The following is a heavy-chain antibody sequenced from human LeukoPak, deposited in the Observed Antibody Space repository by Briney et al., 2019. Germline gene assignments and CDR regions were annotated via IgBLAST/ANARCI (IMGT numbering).Heavy chain of an antibody. J-gene: IGHJ4*02. Sequence: GGSLRLSCAASGFTFGSFAMTWVRQAPGKGLEWVSTTSGSGGSTFSADSVKGRFTISRDNSKNTLYLQMNSLRAEDTAVYYCAREGSGVAGHFDYWGQGTLVTVSS. D-gene: IGHD6-19*01. CDR1: GFTFGSFA. CDR3: AREGSGVAGHFDY. CDR2: TSGSGGST. V-gene: IGHV3-23*01.